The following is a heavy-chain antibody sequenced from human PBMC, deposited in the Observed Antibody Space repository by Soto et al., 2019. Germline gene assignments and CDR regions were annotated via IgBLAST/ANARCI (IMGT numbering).Heavy chain of an antibody. CDR2: IYHSGST. D-gene: IGHD3-3*01. CDR3: AREPLYYDFWSGYPGGAFDI. CDR1: GGSISSGGYS. Sequence: QLQLQESGSGLVKPSQTLSLTCAVSGGSISSGGYSWSWIRQPPGKGLEWIGYIYHSGSTYYNPSLKSRVTISVDRSKIQFSLKLSSVTAEDTAVYYCAREPLYYDFWSGYPGGAFDIWGQGTMVTVSS. J-gene: IGHJ3*02. V-gene: IGHV4-30-2*01.